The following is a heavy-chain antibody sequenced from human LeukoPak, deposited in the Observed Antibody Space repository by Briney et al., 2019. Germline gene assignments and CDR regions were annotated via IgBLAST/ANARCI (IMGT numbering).Heavy chain of an antibody. D-gene: IGHD2-8*01. J-gene: IGHJ6*02. CDR3: AKAGCTNGVCYPRGDYYYYYGMDV. V-gene: IGHV3-30*18. CDR1: GFTFSSYG. Sequence: PGGSLRLACTPSGFTFSSYGMHWVRQAPGNVLEWVAVISYDGGHNYYADSVKGRFTISRDNSKNTLYLQMNSLRAEDTAVYYCAKAGCTNGVCYPRGDYYYYYGMDVWGQGTTVTVSS. CDR2: ISYDGGHN.